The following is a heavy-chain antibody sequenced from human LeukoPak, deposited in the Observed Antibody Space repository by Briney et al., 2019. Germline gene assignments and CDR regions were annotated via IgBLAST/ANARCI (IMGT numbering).Heavy chain of an antibody. D-gene: IGHD3-10*01. V-gene: IGHV1-18*01. J-gene: IGHJ3*02. Sequence: ASVKVSCKASGYTFIEYGINWVRQAPGHGLEWMGWVSPYNGDTRYTQKFQGRVTLTTDTSTSTAYMELRILTSDDTAVYYCARVGRSLRAFDIWGQGTMITVSS. CDR2: VSPYNGDT. CDR3: ARVGRSLRAFDI. CDR1: GYTFIEYG.